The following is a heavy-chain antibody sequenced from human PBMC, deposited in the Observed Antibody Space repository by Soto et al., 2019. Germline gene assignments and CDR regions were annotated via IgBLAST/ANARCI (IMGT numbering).Heavy chain of an antibody. CDR1: GGTFSSYA. CDR3: ARDRGYDFWSGYPGYYYYGMDV. J-gene: IGHJ6*02. D-gene: IGHD3-3*01. CDR2: IIPIFGTA. V-gene: IGHV1-69*01. Sequence: QVQLVQSGAEVKKPGSSVKVSCKASGGTFSSYAISWVRQAPGQGLEWMGGIIPIFGTANYAQKFQGRVTITADESTSTAYMELSSLRSEDTAVYYCARDRGYDFWSGYPGYYYYGMDVWGQGTTVTVSS.